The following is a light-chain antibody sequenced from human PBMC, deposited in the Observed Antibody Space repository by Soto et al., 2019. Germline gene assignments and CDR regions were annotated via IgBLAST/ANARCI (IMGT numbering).Light chain of an antibody. V-gene: IGKV3-20*01. CDR1: QSVSSTY. J-gene: IGKJ3*01. CDR3: QQYGSSPVT. Sequence: EIVLTQSPGTLSLSPGERANLSCRAIQSVSSTYLAWYQQKPGQAPSLLFYGASSRATGTPDRFSGSGSGTDITLTISRLEPEDFAVYYCQQYGSSPVTFGPGTKVDIK. CDR2: GAS.